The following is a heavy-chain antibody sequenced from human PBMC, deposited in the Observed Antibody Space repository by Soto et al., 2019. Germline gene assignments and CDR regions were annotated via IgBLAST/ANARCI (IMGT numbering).Heavy chain of an antibody. CDR1: GFTFSSYS. D-gene: IGHD4-17*01. Sequence: GGSLRLSCAASGFTFSSYSMNWVRQAPGKGLEWVSSISSSSSYIYYADSVKGRFTISRDNAKNSLYLQMNSLRAEDTAVYYCAGSDYGDYYYYYYMDVWGKGTTVTVS. V-gene: IGHV3-21*01. CDR2: ISSSSSYI. CDR3: AGSDYGDYYYYYYMDV. J-gene: IGHJ6*03.